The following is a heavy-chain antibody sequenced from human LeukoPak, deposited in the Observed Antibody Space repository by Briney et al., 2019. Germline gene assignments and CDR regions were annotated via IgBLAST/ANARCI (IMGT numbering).Heavy chain of an antibody. D-gene: IGHD6-19*01. CDR1: GYTFTSYD. V-gene: IGHV1-8*01. Sequence: GASVKVSCKASGYTFTSYDINWVRQATGQGLEWMGWMNPNSGNTGYAQKFQGRVTMTRNTSISTAYMELSSLRSEDTAVYYCARDTSIVDSSGWYGHHWFDPWGQGTLVTVSS. CDR3: ARDTSIVDSSGWYGHHWFDP. CDR2: MNPNSGNT. J-gene: IGHJ5*02.